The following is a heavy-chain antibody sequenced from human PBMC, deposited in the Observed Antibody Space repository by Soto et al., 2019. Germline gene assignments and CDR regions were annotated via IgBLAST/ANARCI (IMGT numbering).Heavy chain of an antibody. J-gene: IGHJ6*02. CDR3: ARSLRLNPTGYYIRDYYYYYGMDV. V-gene: IGHV5-51*01. D-gene: IGHD3-9*01. CDR1: GYSFTSYW. CDR2: IYPGDSDT. Sequence: PGESLKISCKGSGYSFTSYWIGWVRQMPGKGLEWMGIIYPGDSDTRYSPSFQGQVTISADKSISTAYLQWSSLKASDTAMYYCARSLRLNPTGYYIRDYYYYYGMDVWGQGTTVTVSS.